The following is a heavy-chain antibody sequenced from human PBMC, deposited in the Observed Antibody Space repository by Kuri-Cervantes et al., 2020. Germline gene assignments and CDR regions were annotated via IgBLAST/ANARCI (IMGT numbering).Heavy chain of an antibody. D-gene: IGHD2-2*03. V-gene: IGHV3-30-3*01. CDR1: GFTFSSYA. Sequence: GESLKISCAASGFTFSSYAMHWVRQAPGKGLEWVAVISYDGSNKYYADSVKGRSTISRDNSKNTLYLQMNSLRAEDTAVYYCARDDGLDGMDVWGQGTTVTVSS. CDR2: ISYDGSNK. CDR3: ARDDGLDGMDV. J-gene: IGHJ6*02.